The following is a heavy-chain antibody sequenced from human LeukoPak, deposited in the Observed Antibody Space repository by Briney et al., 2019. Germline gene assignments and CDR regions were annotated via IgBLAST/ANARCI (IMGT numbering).Heavy chain of an antibody. Sequence: PSETLSLTCTVSSGSISSNSYYWGWIRQPPGKGLEWIESFYFSGSTYYNPSLKSRVTIYVHTSKNQVSLNLNSVTAADTAVYYCARQSDCGFDYWGQGTLVTVSS. CDR3: ARQSDCGFDY. J-gene: IGHJ4*02. CDR2: FYFSGST. V-gene: IGHV4-39*01. D-gene: IGHD2-21*02. CDR1: SGSISSNSYY.